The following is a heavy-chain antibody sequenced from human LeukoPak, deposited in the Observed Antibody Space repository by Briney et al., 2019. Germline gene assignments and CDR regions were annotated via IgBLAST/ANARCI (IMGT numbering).Heavy chain of an antibody. CDR1: GGSISSYY. CDR3: ARLVPAAMSYYYYGMDV. D-gene: IGHD2-2*01. V-gene: IGHV4-59*08. Sequence: SETLSLTCTVSGGSISSYYWSWLRQPPGKGLEWVGYIYYSGSTNYNPSLKSRVTISVDTSKNQFSLKLSSVTAADTAVYYCARLVPAAMSYYYYGMDVWGQGTTVTVSS. J-gene: IGHJ6*02. CDR2: IYYSGST.